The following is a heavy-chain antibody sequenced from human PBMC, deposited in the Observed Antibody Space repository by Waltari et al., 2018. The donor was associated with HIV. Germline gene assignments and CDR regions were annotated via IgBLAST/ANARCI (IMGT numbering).Heavy chain of an antibody. V-gene: IGHV3-7*01. D-gene: IGHD2-21*02. CDR3: VRSVGGNSAY. J-gene: IGHJ4*02. CDR2: IKQDGSQK. Sequence: EVQLVESGGGLVQPGGSLRLSCAASGFTFPDHWMTWVRQAPGKGLEWVANIKQDGSQKYYVDSVKGRFTISRDNAKNALYLQMNSLGAEDTAVYYCVRSVGGNSAYWGQGTLVTVSS. CDR1: GFTFPDHW.